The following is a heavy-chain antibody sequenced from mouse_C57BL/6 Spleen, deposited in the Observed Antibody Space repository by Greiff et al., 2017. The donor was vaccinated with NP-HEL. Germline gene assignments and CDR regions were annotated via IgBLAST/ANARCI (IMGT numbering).Heavy chain of an antibody. CDR2: LNPNYGTT. D-gene: IGHD1-1*01. CDR1: GYSFTDYN. J-gene: IGHJ4*01. CDR3: ARSGTTVVAHYYAKDY. V-gene: IGHV1-39*01. Sequence: EVKLQESGPELVKPGASVKISCKASGYSFTDYNMNWVKQSNGKSLEWIGVLNPNYGTTSYNQKFKGKATLTVDQSSSTSYMQLNSLTSEDSSVYYCARSGTTVVAHYYAKDYWGQGTSVSVSS.